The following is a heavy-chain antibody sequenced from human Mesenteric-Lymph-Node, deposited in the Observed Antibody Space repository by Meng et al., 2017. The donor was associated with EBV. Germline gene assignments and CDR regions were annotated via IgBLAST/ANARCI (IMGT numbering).Heavy chain of an antibody. D-gene: IGHD4-11*01. CDR3: VSYDYGNYVSFDS. V-gene: IGHV4-39*01. CDR1: GSSISSGSYY. CDR2: IYYRGST. J-gene: IGHJ4*02. Sequence: QPQLQVSGPGLVGLSATVSLTCTVSGSSISSGSYYWGWIRQPPGKGLEWIGSIYYRGSTYYNPSLRSRVTISVDTSKNHFSLKLSSVTAADTAMYYCVSYDYGNYVSFDSWGQGILVTVSS.